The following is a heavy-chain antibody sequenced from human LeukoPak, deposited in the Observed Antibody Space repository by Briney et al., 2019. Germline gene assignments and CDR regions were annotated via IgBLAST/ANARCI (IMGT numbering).Heavy chain of an antibody. Sequence: ASVKVSCKASGYPFTSYYIHWVRQAPGQGLEWMGWISAYNGNTNYAQKLQGRVTMTTDTSTSTAYMELRSLRSDDTAVYYCARQDYYDSSGYDFDYWGQGTLVTVSS. D-gene: IGHD3-22*01. CDR3: ARQDYYDSSGYDFDY. V-gene: IGHV1-18*01. CDR1: GYPFTSYY. J-gene: IGHJ4*02. CDR2: ISAYNGNT.